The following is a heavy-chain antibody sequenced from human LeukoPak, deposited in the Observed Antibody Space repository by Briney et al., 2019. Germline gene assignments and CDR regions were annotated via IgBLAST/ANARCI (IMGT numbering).Heavy chain of an antibody. Sequence: PSETLSLTCTVSGYSISSGYYWGWIRQPPGKGLEWIGSIYHSGSTYYNPSLKSRVTISVDTSKNQFSLKLSSVTAADTAVYYCARDGGSAYCGGDCYPNWFDPWGQGTLVTVSS. V-gene: IGHV4-38-2*02. CDR1: GYSISSGYY. J-gene: IGHJ5*02. D-gene: IGHD2-21*02. CDR2: IYHSGST. CDR3: ARDGGSAYCGGDCYPNWFDP.